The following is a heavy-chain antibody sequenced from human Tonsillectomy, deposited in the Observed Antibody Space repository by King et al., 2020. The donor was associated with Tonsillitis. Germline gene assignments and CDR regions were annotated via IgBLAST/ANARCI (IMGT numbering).Heavy chain of an antibody. V-gene: IGHV4-31*03. Sequence: VQLQESGPGLVKPLQTLSLTCTVSGGSISSGGYYWSWIRQHPGKGLEWIGYIYHSGNTYYNPSLASRVTISVDTSKDQFSLKLRSVTAADSAMYYCASASGWNEPPDYWGHGTLVTVSS. CDR1: GGSISSGGYY. CDR2: IYHSGNT. CDR3: ASASGWNEPPDY. D-gene: IGHD1-1*01. J-gene: IGHJ4*01.